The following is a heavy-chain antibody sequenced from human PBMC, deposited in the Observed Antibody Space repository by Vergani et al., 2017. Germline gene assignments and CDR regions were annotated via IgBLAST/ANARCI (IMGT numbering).Heavy chain of an antibody. Sequence: EVQLLESGGGLVQPGGSLRLSCAASGFTFSSYAMSWVRQAPWKGLEWVSAISGSGGSTYYADSVKGRFTISRDNSKSTLYLQMNSRRAEDTAVYYCAKDRTATDFWDYWGQGTLVTVSS. CDR3: AKDRTATDFWDY. CDR2: ISGSGGST. V-gene: IGHV3-23*01. J-gene: IGHJ4*02. CDR1: GFTFSSYA. D-gene: IGHD3/OR15-3a*01.